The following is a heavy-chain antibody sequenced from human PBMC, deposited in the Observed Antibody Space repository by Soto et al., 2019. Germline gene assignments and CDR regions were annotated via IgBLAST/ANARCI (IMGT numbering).Heavy chain of an antibody. V-gene: IGHV3-74*01. J-gene: IGHJ4*02. D-gene: IGHD3-22*01. CDR1: GFTFSSYW. CDR2: INRDGSSA. CDR3: ARIGQIAGLGH. Sequence: EVQLVESGGGLVQPGGSQRLSCAASGFTFSSYWMHWVRQAPGKGLVWVSRINRDGSSASYVDSVKGRFTVSRDNAKNTLYLQKNSLRAEDTAVYYCARIGQIAGLGHWGQGALVTVSS.